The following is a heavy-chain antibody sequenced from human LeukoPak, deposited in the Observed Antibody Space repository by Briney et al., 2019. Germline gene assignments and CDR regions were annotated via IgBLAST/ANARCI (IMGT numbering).Heavy chain of an antibody. D-gene: IGHD6-6*01. CDR2: FDPEDGET. Sequence: GASVKVSCKVSGYTLTELTMHWVRQAPGKGLEWMGGFDPEDGETIYAQKFQGRVTMTEDTSTDTAYMGLSSLRSEDTAVYYCATDASLAARLFDYWGQGTLVTVSS. J-gene: IGHJ4*02. CDR3: ATDASLAARLFDY. V-gene: IGHV1-24*01. CDR1: GYTLTELT.